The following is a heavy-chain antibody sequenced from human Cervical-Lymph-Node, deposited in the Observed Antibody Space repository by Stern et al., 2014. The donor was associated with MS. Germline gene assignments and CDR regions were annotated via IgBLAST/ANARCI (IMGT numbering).Heavy chain of an antibody. CDR3: ARDSAYSSSSGWFDP. CDR2: IYYSGST. CDR1: GGSISSGGYY. Sequence: VHLVESGPGLVKPSQTLSLTCTVSGGSISSGGYYWSWIRQHPGKGLEWIGYIYYSGSTYYNPSLKSRVTISVDTSKNQFSLKLSSVTAADTAVYYCARDSAYSSSSGWFDPWGQGTLVTVSS. D-gene: IGHD6-6*01. J-gene: IGHJ5*02. V-gene: IGHV4-31*03.